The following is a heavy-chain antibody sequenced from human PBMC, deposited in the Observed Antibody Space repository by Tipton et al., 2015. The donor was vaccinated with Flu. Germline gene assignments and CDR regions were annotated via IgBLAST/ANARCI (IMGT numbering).Heavy chain of an antibody. J-gene: IGHJ4*02. CDR2: IYYSGST. V-gene: IGHV4-59*01. D-gene: IGHD3-9*01. CDR3: ARAVVYYDILTGYYTPHYFDY. CDR1: GGSISSYY. Sequence: TLSLTCTVSGGSISSYYWSWIRQPPGKGLEWIGYIYYSGSTNYNPSLKSRVTISVDTSKNQFSLKLSSVTAADTAVYYCARAVVYYDILTGYYTPHYFDYWGQGTLVTVSS.